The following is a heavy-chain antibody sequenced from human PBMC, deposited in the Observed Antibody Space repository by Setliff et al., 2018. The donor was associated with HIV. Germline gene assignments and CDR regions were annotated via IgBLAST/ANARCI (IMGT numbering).Heavy chain of an antibody. J-gene: IGHJ4*02. CDR2: IYSDGNT. V-gene: IGHV3-66*02. Sequence: GGSLRLSCAASGFTVSSYYMSWVRQAPGKGLEWVSTIYSDGNTCHADSVKGRFTLSRDNSENALFLQMNSLRPEDTAVYYCARLRPYNSALDYWGQGTLVTVSS. CDR3: ARLRPYNSALDY. CDR1: GFTVSSYY. D-gene: IGHD3-10*01.